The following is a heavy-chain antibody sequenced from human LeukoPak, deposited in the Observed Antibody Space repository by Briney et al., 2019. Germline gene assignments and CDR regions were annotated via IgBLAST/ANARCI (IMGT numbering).Heavy chain of an antibody. Sequence: ASESLSLTCTVSGGSISSYYWSWVRQPPGKGLEWLGYIYYSGSTNYNPSLKSRVTISVDTSKNQFSLKLSSVTAADTAVYYCARAGDYNDYYYYYYMDVWGKGTTVTVSS. D-gene: IGHD4-17*01. CDR3: ARAGDYNDYYYYYYMDV. V-gene: IGHV4-59*01. CDR2: IYYSGST. CDR1: GGSISSYY. J-gene: IGHJ6*03.